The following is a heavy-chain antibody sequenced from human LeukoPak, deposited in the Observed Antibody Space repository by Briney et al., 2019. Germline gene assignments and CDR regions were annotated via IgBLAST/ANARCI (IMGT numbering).Heavy chain of an antibody. Sequence: SESLSLTSTVSGASFNSSTYYWGWIRQPPGKGLECIGSINYSGSTYYNPSLKSPATMSVDTSKNQFSLKLSSVTAADTVVFYCASYAGGISATGTRRFDYWGQGTLVTVSS. CDR2: INYSGST. D-gene: IGHD6-13*01. J-gene: IGHJ4*02. CDR1: GASFNSSTYY. CDR3: ASYAGGISATGTRRFDY. V-gene: IGHV4-39*01.